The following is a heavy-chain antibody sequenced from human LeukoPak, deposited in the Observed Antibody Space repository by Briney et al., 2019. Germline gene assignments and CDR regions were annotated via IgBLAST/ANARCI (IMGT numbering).Heavy chain of an antibody. CDR2: IKEDGSEK. D-gene: IGHD3-9*01. CDR1: GFTFGDYA. Sequence: PGRSLRLSXTASGFTFGDYAMSWVRQAPGKGLEWVANIKEDGSEKQYVDSVRGRFTISRDNAKKSLYLQMNSLRAEDTAVYYCVNRAWLECWGQGTLVTVSS. V-gene: IGHV3-7*01. J-gene: IGHJ4*02. CDR3: VNRAWLEC.